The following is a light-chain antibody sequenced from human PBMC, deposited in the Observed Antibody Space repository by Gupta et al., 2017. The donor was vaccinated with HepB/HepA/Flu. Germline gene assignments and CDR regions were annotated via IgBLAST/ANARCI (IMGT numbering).Light chain of an antibody. CDR3: LLQYGESRV. Sequence: QAVVTQEPSMTVSPGGTVILTCGSSTGPVTTAHYPYWFQLTPGQAPRALIYHTVYTHSWIAARFSGALLGGKAALTISSAQPEYESDEFCLLQYGESRVFGGGTKLTVL. CDR1: TGPVTTAHY. J-gene: IGLJ2*01. CDR2: HTV. V-gene: IGLV7-46*01.